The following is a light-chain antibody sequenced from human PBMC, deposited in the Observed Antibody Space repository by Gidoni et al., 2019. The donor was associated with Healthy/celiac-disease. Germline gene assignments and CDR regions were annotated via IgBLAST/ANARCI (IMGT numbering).Light chain of an antibody. CDR1: SSNIGNNY. CDR3: GTWDSSLSAGV. V-gene: IGLV1-51*01. Sequence: QSVFTQPPSVSAAPGQKVTISCSGSSSNIGNNYLSWYQQLPGTAPKLLIYDNNKRPAGIPDRFSGSKSGTSATLGITGLQTGDEADYYCGTWDSSLSAGVFGGGTKLTVL. CDR2: DNN. J-gene: IGLJ2*01.